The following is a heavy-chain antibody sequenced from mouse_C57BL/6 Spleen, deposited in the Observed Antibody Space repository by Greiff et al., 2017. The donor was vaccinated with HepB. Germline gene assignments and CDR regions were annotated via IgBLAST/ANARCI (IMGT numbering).Heavy chain of an antibody. CDR1: GYSITSGYD. CDR2: ISYSGST. CDR3: ARRLLRSSEGYFDY. Sequence: EVKLEESGPGMVKPSQSLSLTCTVTGYSITSGYDWHWIRHFPGNKLEWMGYISYSGSTNYNPSLKSRISITHDTSKNHFFLKLNSVTTEDTATYYCARRLLRSSEGYFDYWGQGTTLTVSS. J-gene: IGHJ2*01. V-gene: IGHV3-1*01. D-gene: IGHD1-1*01.